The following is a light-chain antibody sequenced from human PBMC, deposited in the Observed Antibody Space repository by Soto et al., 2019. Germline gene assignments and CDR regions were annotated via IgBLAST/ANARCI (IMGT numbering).Light chain of an antibody. V-gene: IGKV3-11*01. Sequence: EIVLTQSPATLSLSPGERATLSCRASQSVSSYLAWYQQKPGQAPRLLIYDASNRATGIPARFSGSGSGTDFTLTISSLEPEDFAVYYCQQRSNWPRVHTFGGGTKVEIK. CDR2: DAS. CDR1: QSVSSY. J-gene: IGKJ4*01. CDR3: QQRSNWPRVHT.